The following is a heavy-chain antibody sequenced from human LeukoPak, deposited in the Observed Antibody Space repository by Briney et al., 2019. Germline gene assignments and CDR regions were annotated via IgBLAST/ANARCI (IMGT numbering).Heavy chain of an antibody. J-gene: IGHJ4*02. D-gene: IGHD6-13*01. Sequence: GGSLRLSCAASGFTVSSNYMSWVRQAPGKGLEWVSVIYSGGSTYYADSVKGRFTISRDNSKNTLYLQMNSLRAEDTAVYYCASNHLGEYSSSCDYWGQGTLVTVS. CDR3: ASNHLGEYSSSCDY. CDR1: GFTVSSNY. CDR2: IYSGGST. V-gene: IGHV3-53*01.